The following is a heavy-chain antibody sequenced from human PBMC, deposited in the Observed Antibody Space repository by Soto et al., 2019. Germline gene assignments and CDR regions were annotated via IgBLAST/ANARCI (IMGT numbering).Heavy chain of an antibody. Sequence: VTVSCKVAGYTLTELSMHWVRGAPGKGLEWMGGFDPEDGETIYAQKFQGRVTMTEDTSTDTAYMELSSLRSEDTAVYYCATTRYCSSTSCYTVNWFDPWGQGTLVTVSS. CDR3: ATTRYCSSTSCYTVNWFDP. D-gene: IGHD2-2*02. CDR1: GYTLTELS. V-gene: IGHV1-24*01. CDR2: FDPEDGET. J-gene: IGHJ5*02.